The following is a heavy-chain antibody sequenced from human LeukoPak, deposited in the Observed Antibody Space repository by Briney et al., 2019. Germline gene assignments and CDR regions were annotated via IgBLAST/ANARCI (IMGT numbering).Heavy chain of an antibody. J-gene: IGHJ4*02. D-gene: IGHD1-26*01. V-gene: IGHV1-2*02. Sequence: ASVTVSCKASGYTFTGYYMHWVRQAPGQGLEWMGWINPNSGGTNYAQKFQGRVTMTRDTSISTAYMELSRLRSDDTAVYYCARTSLKGVGASDYWGQGTLVTVSS. CDR2: INPNSGGT. CDR3: ARTSLKGVGASDY. CDR1: GYTFTGYY.